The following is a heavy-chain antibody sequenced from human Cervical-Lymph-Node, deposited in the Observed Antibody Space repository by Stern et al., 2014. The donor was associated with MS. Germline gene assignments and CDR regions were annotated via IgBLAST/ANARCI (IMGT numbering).Heavy chain of an antibody. D-gene: IGHD5-24*01. CDR3: ARPGRDFYNSDC. CDR1: GYRFTSYW. V-gene: IGHV5-51*01. Sequence: EVQLVQSGAEVKKPGESLKISCKASGYRFTSYWSGWVRQMPGKGLEWMGVIYPGDSDTRDSPTFQGTGTISADQSTRTDDMQWGSLKDSDTAIYYCARPGRDFYNSDCWGQGTLVIVSS. J-gene: IGHJ4*02. CDR2: IYPGDSDT.